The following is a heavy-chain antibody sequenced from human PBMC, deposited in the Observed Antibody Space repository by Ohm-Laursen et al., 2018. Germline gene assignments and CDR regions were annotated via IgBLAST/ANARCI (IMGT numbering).Heavy chain of an antibody. D-gene: IGHD5-24*01. V-gene: IGHV4-59*01. Sequence: TLSLTCSVSGGSISSYYWSWTRQSPGKGLEWIGYIYKSGSTNYNPSLKSRVTISKDTSKNQFSLKLTSVTAADTAVYYCARVRGWYFDYWGQGTLVTVSS. CDR1: GGSISSYY. J-gene: IGHJ4*02. CDR2: IYKSGST. CDR3: ARVRGWYFDY.